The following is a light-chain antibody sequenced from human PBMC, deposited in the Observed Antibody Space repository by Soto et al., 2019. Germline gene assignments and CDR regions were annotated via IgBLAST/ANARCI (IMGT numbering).Light chain of an antibody. CDR2: EVS. CDR1: XSDVGSYNL. CDR3: XSYXGSSTFGYV. J-gene: IGLJ1*01. Sequence: QSALTQPASVSGSPGQSITISCTGTXSDVGSYNLVSWYQQHPGKAPKLMIYEVSKRPSGVSNRFSGSKSGNTASLTISGLQAEXXXXXYCXSYXGSSTFGYVFGTGTKVTVL. V-gene: IGLV2-23*02.